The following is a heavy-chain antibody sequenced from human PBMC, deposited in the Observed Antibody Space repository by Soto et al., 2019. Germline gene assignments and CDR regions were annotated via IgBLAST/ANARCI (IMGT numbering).Heavy chain of an antibody. CDR1: GFSLTQYW. D-gene: IGHD2-15*01. Sequence: GGSLRLSCIASGFSLTQYWMSWVRQTPRKGLEWVAKINEDGTKRDYMESVEGRFTISRDDAKNSVSLQMNSLRADDTAVYFCTRWDGRCSGGSCFFDSWGQGTLVTVSS. V-gene: IGHV3-7*01. CDR2: INEDGTKR. J-gene: IGHJ4*02. CDR3: TRWDGRCSGGSCFFDS.